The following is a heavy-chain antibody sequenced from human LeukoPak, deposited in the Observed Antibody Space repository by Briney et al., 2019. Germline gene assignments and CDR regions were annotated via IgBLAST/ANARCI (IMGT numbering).Heavy chain of an antibody. CDR1: GYTFTSYG. CDR3: ARDFNVHLGDGLIDY. CDR2: ISAYNGNT. J-gene: IGHJ4*02. V-gene: IGHV1-18*01. D-gene: IGHD3-16*02. Sequence: ASVKVSCKASGYTFTSYGMSWVRQAPGQGLEWMGYISAYNGNTNYAQKLQGRVTMTTDTSTSTAYMELRSLRSDDTAVYYCARDFNVHLGDGLIDYWGQGTLLTVSS.